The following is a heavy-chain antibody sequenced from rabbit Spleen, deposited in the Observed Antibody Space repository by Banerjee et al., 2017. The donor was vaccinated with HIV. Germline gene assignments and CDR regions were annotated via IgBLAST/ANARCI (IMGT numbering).Heavy chain of an antibody. D-gene: IGHD1-1*01. CDR1: GFSFSSSYY. CDR2: IYTGSSGTT. V-gene: IGHV1S45*01. Sequence: QEQLVESGGGLVQPEGSLTLTCTASGFSFSSSYYMCWVRKAPGKGLAWIGCIYTGSSGTTNYASLAKGQTTVSKTSSTTMTLQLTSLTAADTATEFVVRDIGTVGFYSNRDLWGPGTLVTGS. J-gene: IGHJ4*01. CDR3: VRDIGTVGFYSNRDL.